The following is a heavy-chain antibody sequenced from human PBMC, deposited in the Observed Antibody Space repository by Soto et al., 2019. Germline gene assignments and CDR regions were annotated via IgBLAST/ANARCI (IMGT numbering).Heavy chain of an antibody. V-gene: IGHV3-48*01. CDR1: GFTFSSYS. CDR2: ISSSSSTI. J-gene: IGHJ6*02. Sequence: GGSLRLSCAASGFTFSSYSMNWVRQAPGKGLEWVSYISSSSSTIYYADSVKGRFTISRDNAKNSLYLQMNSLRAEDTAVYYCARDLYYGDYYYYGMDVWGQGTTVTVSS. D-gene: IGHD4-17*01. CDR3: ARDLYYGDYYYYGMDV.